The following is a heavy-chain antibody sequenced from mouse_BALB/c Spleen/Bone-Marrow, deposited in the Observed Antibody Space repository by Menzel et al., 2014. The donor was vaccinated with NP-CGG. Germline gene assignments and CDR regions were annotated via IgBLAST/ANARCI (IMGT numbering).Heavy chain of an antibody. CDR2: INPSSGYT. J-gene: IGHJ3*01. V-gene: IGHV1-4*02. CDR3: ARLNYGNPFAY. D-gene: IGHD2-1*01. CDR1: GYTFTSYT. Sequence: VQLQQSAAELARPGASVKMSCKASGYTFTSYTIHWVKQRPGQGLEWIGYINPSSGYTDYNQRLNDKTTLTTDKSSSTAYMQLSSLTSEDSAVYYCARLNYGNPFAYWGQGTLVTVSA.